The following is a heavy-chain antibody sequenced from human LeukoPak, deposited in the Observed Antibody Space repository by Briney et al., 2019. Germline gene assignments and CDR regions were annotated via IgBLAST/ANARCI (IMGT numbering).Heavy chain of an antibody. V-gene: IGHV4-59*05. CDR1: VGSISSYY. J-gene: IGHJ4*02. CDR2: IYYSGST. CDR3: ARHGSNDLAYFDY. D-gene: IGHD3-16*01. Sequence: PSETLSLTCTISVGSISSYYWSWIRQPAGKGLEWIGSIYYSGSTYYNPSLKSRVTISVDTSKNQFSLKLSSVTAADTAVYYCARHGSNDLAYFDYWGQGTLVTVSS.